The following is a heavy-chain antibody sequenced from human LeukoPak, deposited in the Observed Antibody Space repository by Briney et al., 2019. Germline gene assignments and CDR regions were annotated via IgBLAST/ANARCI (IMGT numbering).Heavy chain of an antibody. Sequence: PGGSLRLSCAASGFTFSSYEMNWVRQAPGKGLEWVSYISSSGSTIYYADSVKGRFTISRDNAKNSLYLQMNSLRAEDTAVYYCARVSSGWIDYWGQGTLVTVSS. CDR1: GFTFSSYE. D-gene: IGHD6-19*01. CDR3: ARVSSGWIDY. V-gene: IGHV3-48*03. CDR2: ISSSGSTI. J-gene: IGHJ4*02.